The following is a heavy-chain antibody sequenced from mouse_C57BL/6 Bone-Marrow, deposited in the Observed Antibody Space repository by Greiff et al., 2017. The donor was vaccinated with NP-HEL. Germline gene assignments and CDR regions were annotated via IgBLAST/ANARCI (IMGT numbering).Heavy chain of an antibody. V-gene: IGHV5-4*01. CDR2: ISDGGSYT. J-gene: IGHJ3*01. CDR3: ARDDYDTFDAY. Sequence: GKLVESGGGLVKPGGSLKLSCAASGFTFSSYAMSWVRQTPEKRLEWVATISDGGSYTYYPDNVKGRFTISRDNAKNNLYLQMSHLKSEDTAMYYCARDDYDTFDAYWGQGTLVTVSA. CDR1: GFTFSSYA. D-gene: IGHD2-4*01.